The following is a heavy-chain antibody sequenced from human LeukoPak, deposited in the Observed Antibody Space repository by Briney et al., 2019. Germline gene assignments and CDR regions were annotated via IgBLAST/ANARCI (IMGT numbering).Heavy chain of an antibody. J-gene: IGHJ4*02. V-gene: IGHV4-4*02. CDR2: ISHSGIT. CDR1: GGSISSSNW. CDR3: SRGLSDVY. Sequence: SGTLSLTCAVSGGSISSSNWWSWVRQSPGKGLEWIGEISHSGITNYNPSLKSRVTISIDTSKSQFSLKLNSVTAADTAVYYCSRGLSDVYWGQGTLVTVSS.